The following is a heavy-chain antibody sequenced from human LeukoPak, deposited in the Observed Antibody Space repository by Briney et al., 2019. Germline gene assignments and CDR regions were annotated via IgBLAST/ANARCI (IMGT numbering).Heavy chain of an antibody. V-gene: IGHV3-23*01. CDR1: GFTFSSYG. J-gene: IGHJ4*02. CDR3: AKEYCTNGAWYGGFDY. CDR2: ISGSGRSS. D-gene: IGHD2-8*01. Sequence: GGSLSPSCVASGFTFSSYGMSWVRQAPGQGLGWVSAISGSGRSSSYADSVKGRFTISRDNSKNTLYLQMNSLRVADTAVYYSAKEYCTNGAWYGGFDYWGQGTLVTVSS.